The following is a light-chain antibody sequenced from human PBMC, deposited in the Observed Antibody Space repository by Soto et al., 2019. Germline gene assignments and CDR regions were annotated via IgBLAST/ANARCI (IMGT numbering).Light chain of an antibody. CDR1: QSLVYSDGNTY. Sequence: DPVMTQTPLSSPVTLGQPASISCRCSQSLVYSDGNTYLSWLQQRPGQPPRLLIYQVSNRFSGVPDRFSGSGAGTDFTLKISRVQADDVGAYLCLQFSPFPRTFGQGT. CDR2: QVS. CDR3: LQFSPFPRT. J-gene: IGKJ1*01. V-gene: IGKV2-24*01.